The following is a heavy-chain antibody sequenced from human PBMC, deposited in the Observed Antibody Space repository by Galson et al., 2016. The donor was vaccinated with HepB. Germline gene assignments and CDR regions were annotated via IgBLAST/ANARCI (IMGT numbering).Heavy chain of an antibody. CDR3: ARWLIVPPKGAWFDP. V-gene: IGHV1-3*01. CDR2: INAANENT. J-gene: IGHJ5*02. Sequence: SVKVSCKASGYSLTKHPIHWVRQAPGQSLKWMGWINAANENTKYSEKFQGRVTFTTDTSASTVYMELRGLTFEDMAVHYCARWLIVPPKGAWFDPWGQGTLVTVSS. D-gene: IGHD5-12*01. CDR1: GYSLTKHP.